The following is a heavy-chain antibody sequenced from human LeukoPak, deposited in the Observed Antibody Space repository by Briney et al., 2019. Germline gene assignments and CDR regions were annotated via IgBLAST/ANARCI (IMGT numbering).Heavy chain of an antibody. Sequence: ASVKVSCKASGYTFTSYGISWVRQAPGQGLEWMGWISAYNGNTNYAQKLQGRVTMTTDTSTSTAYMELRSLRSDVTAVYYCASSSTDYGMDVWGQGTTVTVSS. CDR1: GYTFTSYG. CDR3: ASSSTDYGMDV. D-gene: IGHD2-2*01. J-gene: IGHJ6*02. V-gene: IGHV1-18*01. CDR2: ISAYNGNT.